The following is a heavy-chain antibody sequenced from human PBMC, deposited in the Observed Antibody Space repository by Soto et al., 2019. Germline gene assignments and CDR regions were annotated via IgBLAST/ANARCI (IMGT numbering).Heavy chain of an antibody. CDR3: ARSYYYDSSGYYSPLFY. CDR2: IYYSGST. Sequence: PSETLSLTCTVSGGSISSGGYYWSWIRQHPGKGLEWIGYIYYSGSTYCNPSLKSRVTISVDTSKNQFSLKLSSVTAADTAVYYCARSYYYDSSGYYSPLFYWGQGTLVTVSS. J-gene: IGHJ4*02. D-gene: IGHD3-22*01. V-gene: IGHV4-31*03. CDR1: GGSISSGGYY.